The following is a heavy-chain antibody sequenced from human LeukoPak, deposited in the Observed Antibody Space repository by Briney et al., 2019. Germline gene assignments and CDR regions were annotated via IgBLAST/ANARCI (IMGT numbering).Heavy chain of an antibody. CDR3: AGTGVTFDY. Sequence: PSQTLSLTCAVSGASVSGGGNSWSWIRRPPGKGLEWIGWFSHTGSTYYNPSLKSRVTISVDRSNNQFSLKLRSMTAADTAVYYCAGTGVTFDYWGQGTLVIVSS. V-gene: IGHV4-30-2*01. CDR2: FSHTGST. D-gene: IGHD4-23*01. J-gene: IGHJ4*02. CDR1: GASVSGGGNS.